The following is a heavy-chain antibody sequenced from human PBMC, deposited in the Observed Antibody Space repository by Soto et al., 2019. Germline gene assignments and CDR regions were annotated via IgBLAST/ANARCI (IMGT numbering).Heavy chain of an antibody. CDR2: ISSSSSYI. V-gene: IGHV3-21*01. J-gene: IGHJ4*02. CDR1: GFTFSSYS. CDR3: ARDAPVQWLPGSFDY. Sequence: GGSLRLSCAASGFTFSSYSMNWVRQAPGKGLEWVSSISSSSSYIYYADSVKGRFTISRDNAKNSLYLQMNSLRAEDTAVYYCARDAPVQWLPGSFDYWGQGTLVTVSS. D-gene: IGHD6-19*01.